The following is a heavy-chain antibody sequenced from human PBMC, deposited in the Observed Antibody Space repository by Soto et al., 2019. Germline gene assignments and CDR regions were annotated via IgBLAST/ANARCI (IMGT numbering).Heavy chain of an antibody. CDR2: IKSKTDGGTT. J-gene: IGHJ6*02. CDR1: GFTFSNAW. V-gene: IGHV3-15*07. D-gene: IGHD5-12*01. Sequence: GGSLRLSCAASGFTFSNAWMNWVRQAPGKGLEWVGRIKSKTDGGTTDYAAPVKGRFTISRGDSKNTLYLQMNSLKTEDTAVYYCTTGSGYDLYYYYGMDVWGQGTTVTVSS. CDR3: TTGSGYDLYYYYGMDV.